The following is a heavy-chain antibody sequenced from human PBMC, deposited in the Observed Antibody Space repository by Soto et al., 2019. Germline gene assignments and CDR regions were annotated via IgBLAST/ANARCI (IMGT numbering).Heavy chain of an antibody. CDR2: VGIKAKRYAT. J-gene: IGHJ5*02. Sequence: EVQLVESGGGLVQPGGSLKLSCAASGFTFSGSAMHWVRQASGKGLEWVGRVGIKAKRYATTYGASGKGRFTISRDDSKNKAFLQMNSLNIEDTAVYYCTKYSGTSSTPAALGQGTLVTVSS. D-gene: IGHD1-26*01. V-gene: IGHV3-73*02. CDR1: GFTFSGSA. CDR3: TKYSGTSSTPAA.